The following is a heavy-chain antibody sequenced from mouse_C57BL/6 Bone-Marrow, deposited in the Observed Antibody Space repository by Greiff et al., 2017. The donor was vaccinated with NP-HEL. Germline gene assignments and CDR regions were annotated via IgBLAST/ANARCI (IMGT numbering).Heavy chain of an antibody. CDR2: INPGSGGT. CDR1: GYAFTNYL. J-gene: IGHJ1*03. CDR3: AREGLYEPPWYLDV. Sequence: VQLQQSGAELVRPGTSVKVSCKASGYAFTNYLMEWVKQRPGQGLEWIGVINPGSGGTNYNGKFKGKATLTADKSSSTAYMQLSSLTSEDSAVYFCAREGLYEPPWYLDVWGTGTTVTVSS. D-gene: IGHD6-1*01. V-gene: IGHV1-54*01.